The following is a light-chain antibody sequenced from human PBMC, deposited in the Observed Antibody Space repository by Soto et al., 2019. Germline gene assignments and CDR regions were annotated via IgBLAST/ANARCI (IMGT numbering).Light chain of an antibody. CDR3: GLQCRPDSL. CDR2: DTS. J-gene: IGKJ5*01. V-gene: IGKV3D-20*02. CDR1: QTLSNSF. Sequence: EIAFTRSPGTLSLSPGERATLSCRASQTLSNSFIAWYQHKPGQAPRLLVYDTSTRATGIPDRYSGSGSGTDFTLTISRLVHEHFAAFVCGLQCRPDSLFGLRTRLEL.